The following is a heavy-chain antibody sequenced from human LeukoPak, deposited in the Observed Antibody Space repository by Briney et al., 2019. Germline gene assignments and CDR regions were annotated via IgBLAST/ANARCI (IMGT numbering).Heavy chain of an antibody. CDR2: IYYCGST. CDR3: VKSNSRYQPWTLDI. V-gene: IGHV4-59*01. D-gene: IGHD2-2*01. CDR1: GGSISSYY. J-gene: IGHJ3*02. Sequence: PSETLSLTCTVSGGSISSYYWSWIRQPPGKGLEWIGYIYYCGSTNYNPSLKSRVTISVDTSKNQFSLKLSSVTAADTAVYYCVKSNSRYQPWTLDIWGRGTMVTVSS.